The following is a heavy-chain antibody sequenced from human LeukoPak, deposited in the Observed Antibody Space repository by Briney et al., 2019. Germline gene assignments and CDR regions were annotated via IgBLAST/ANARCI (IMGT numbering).Heavy chain of an antibody. J-gene: IGHJ4*02. D-gene: IGHD6-19*01. CDR3: ARGASGWYGGYFDY. CDR2: IYYSGST. CDR1: GGSINGYY. V-gene: IGHV4-59*01. Sequence: PSETLSLTCTVSGGSINGYYWSWIRQPPGKGLEWIGFIYYSGSTNYNPSLKSRVTISVDTSKNQFSLKLSSVTAADAAVYYCARGASGWYGGYFDYWGQGTLVTVSS.